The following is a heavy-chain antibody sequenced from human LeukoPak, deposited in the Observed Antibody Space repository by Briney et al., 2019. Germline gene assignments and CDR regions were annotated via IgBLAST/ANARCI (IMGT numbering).Heavy chain of an antibody. J-gene: IGHJ3*02. D-gene: IGHD3-22*01. CDR2: ISYDGSNK. V-gene: IGHV3-30*18. CDR1: GFTFSSYG. Sequence: GGSLRLSCAASGFTFSSYGMHWVRQAPGKGLEWVAVISYDGSNKYYADSVKGRFTISRDNSKNTLYLQMNSLRAEDTAVYYCAKDGLGYYYDSSGRDAFDIWGKGTTVTVSS. CDR3: AKDGLGYYYDSSGRDAFDI.